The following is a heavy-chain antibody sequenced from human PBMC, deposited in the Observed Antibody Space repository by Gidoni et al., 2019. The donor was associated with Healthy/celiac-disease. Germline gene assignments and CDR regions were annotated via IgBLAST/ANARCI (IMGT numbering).Heavy chain of an antibody. CDR1: GYTFTSYY. D-gene: IGHD3-22*01. V-gene: IGHV1-46*03. Sequence: QVQLVQSGAEVKKPGASVKVSCKASGYTFTSYYMHWVRQAPGQGLEWMGIINPSGGSTSYAQKFQGRVTMTRDTSTSTVYMELSSLRSEDTAVYYCARDLHGGYYYVTFDYWGQGTLVTVSS. CDR3: ARDLHGGYYYVTFDY. J-gene: IGHJ4*02. CDR2: INPSGGST.